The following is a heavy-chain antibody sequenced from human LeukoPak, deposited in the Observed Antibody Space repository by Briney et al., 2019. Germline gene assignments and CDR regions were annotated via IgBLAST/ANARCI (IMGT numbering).Heavy chain of an antibody. CDR2: IYTSGST. Sequence: KPSETLSFTCTVSGGSISSGTYYWSWIRQPAGKGLEWIGRIYTSGSTNYNPSLKSRVTISVDTSKNQFSLKLSSVTAADTAVYYCARGQGNYDILTGYYYWGQGTLVTVSS. CDR1: GGSISSGTYY. D-gene: IGHD3-9*01. V-gene: IGHV4-61*02. CDR3: ARGQGNYDILTGYYY. J-gene: IGHJ4*02.